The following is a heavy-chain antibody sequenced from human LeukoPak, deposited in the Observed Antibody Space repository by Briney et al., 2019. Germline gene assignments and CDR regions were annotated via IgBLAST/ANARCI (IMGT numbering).Heavy chain of an antibody. CDR1: GGSISSYY. D-gene: IGHD4-23*01. CDR3: AREDTGGLDH. CDR2: IYYSGST. Sequence: PSETLSLTCTVSGGSISSYYWSWIRQPPGKGLEWIGYIYYSGSTNYNPSLKSRVTISVNTSKNQFSLKLISVTAADTAVYYCAREDTGGLDHWGQGILVTVSP. J-gene: IGHJ4*02. V-gene: IGHV4-59*12.